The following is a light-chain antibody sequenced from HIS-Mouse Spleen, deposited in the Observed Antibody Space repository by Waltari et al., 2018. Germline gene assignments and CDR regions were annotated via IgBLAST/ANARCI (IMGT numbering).Light chain of an antibody. V-gene: IGLV3-21*03. CDR3: QVWDSSSDHVV. CDR2: DDS. J-gene: IGLJ2*01. CDR1: NLGSKS. Sequence: SYVLTQPPSVSVAPGKTARLTCGGKNLGSKSGHWYQQKPGQATVLVVYDDSDRPSGIPERFSGSNSGNTATLTISRVEAGDEADYYCQVWDSSSDHVVFGGGTKLTVL.